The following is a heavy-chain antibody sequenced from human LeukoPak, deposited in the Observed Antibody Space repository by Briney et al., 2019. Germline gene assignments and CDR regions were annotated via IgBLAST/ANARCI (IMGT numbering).Heavy chain of an antibody. J-gene: IGHJ4*02. CDR3: VRDRGYSTFDS. CDR2: INLDGSEI. D-gene: IGHD3-22*01. CDR1: GFTFSSYE. Sequence: GGSLRLSCAASGFTFSSYEMNWVRQAPGKGLEWVANINLDGSEINYVDSLTGRLTISRDNAKDSLYLQMDGLRAEDTAVYFCVRDRGYSTFDSWGQGTLVTVSS. V-gene: IGHV3-7*03.